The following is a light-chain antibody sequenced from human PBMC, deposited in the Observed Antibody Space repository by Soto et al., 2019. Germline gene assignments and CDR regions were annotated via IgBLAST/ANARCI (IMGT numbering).Light chain of an antibody. CDR3: QEYGSSLALT. V-gene: IGKV3-20*01. CDR1: QTGSNSY. Sequence: IVLTQSPGTLSLSPGERATLSCRASQTGSNSYLAWYQQKSGQAPRLLIYGVSTRATGIPDRFSGSGFGTEFALTISRLEPEDFAVYYCQEYGSSLALTFGGGTKVEI. CDR2: GVS. J-gene: IGKJ4*01.